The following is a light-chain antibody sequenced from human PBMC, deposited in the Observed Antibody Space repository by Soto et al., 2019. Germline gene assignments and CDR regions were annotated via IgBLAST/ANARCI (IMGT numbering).Light chain of an antibody. J-gene: IGLJ1*01. CDR1: SSDIGNYNL. CDR2: EGF. CDR3: SSYTVDVAPYV. Sequence: QSVRTQPASVSGSPGQSITISCTGTSSDIGNYNLVSWYQQYPGKAPKLIIYEGFKRPSGVSSRFSGSKSGNTASLTISGLQAEDEADYYCSSYTVDVAPYVFGTGTKLTVL. V-gene: IGLV2-14*02.